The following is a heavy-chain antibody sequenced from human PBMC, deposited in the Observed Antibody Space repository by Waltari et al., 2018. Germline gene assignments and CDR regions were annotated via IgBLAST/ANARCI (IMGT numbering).Heavy chain of an antibody. CDR1: GMTFSNYW. CDR3: VTGLTTVTAKDYFNH. CDR2: IKQDGSGK. Sequence: EVQLVESGGGSVQPGGSLRLSCAASGMTFSNYWMNWVRQAPGKGREGGANIKQDGSGKNYVDSVEGRFSISRDNAQNSLYLQMNSLRAEDTAIYYCVTGLTTVTAKDYFNHWGQGALVTVS. D-gene: IGHD4-17*01. V-gene: IGHV3-7*01. J-gene: IGHJ4*02.